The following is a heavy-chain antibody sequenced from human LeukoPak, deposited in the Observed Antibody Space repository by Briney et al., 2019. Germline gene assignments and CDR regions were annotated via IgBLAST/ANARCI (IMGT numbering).Heavy chain of an antibody. D-gene: IGHD1-26*01. CDR2: MKSKGDGGTT. CDR3: TIGLGRTDHDY. CDR1: GFTFGEYA. J-gene: IGHJ4*02. V-gene: IGHV3-15*01. Sequence: GRSLRLSCSTSGFTFGEYALSWVRQAPGRGLEWVGRMKSKGDGGTTDYATPVKGRFTISRGDSKNTLSLQMNSPQTEDTGVYYCTIGLGRTDHDYWGQGTLVTVSS.